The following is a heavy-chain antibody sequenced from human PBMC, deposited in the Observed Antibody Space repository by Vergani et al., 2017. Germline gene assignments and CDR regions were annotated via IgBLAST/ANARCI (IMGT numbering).Heavy chain of an antibody. CDR3: ARQFWVSQGVGAFET. D-gene: IGHD3-16*01. J-gene: IGHJ3*02. CDR2: INYVGRT. V-gene: IGHV4-39*01. CDR1: GDSINPSSSF. Sequence: QVQLQESGPGLVKPPGTLSLTCAVSGDSINPSSSFWGWIRQSPGKGLEWIGSINYVGRTYYIPSLQSRATVFVDTSKNQFSLNLTSVTAADTAVYYCARQFWVSQGVGAFETWGRGTEVSVSS.